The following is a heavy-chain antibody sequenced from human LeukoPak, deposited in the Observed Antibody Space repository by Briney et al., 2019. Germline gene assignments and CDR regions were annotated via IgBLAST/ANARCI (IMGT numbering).Heavy chain of an antibody. V-gene: IGHV3-21*01. CDR1: GFTFSTYN. D-gene: IGHD6-13*01. Sequence: GGSLRLSCAASGFTFSTYNINWVRQAPGKGLEWVSSISPSSSYIYYADSVKGQFTISRDNAKNSLSLQMNSLRAEDTAVYYCARDRYSTSLDAFDIWGQGTMVTVSS. CDR3: ARDRYSTSLDAFDI. CDR2: ISPSSSYI. J-gene: IGHJ3*02.